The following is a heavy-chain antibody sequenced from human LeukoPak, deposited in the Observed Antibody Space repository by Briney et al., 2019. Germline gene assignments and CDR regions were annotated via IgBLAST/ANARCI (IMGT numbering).Heavy chain of an antibody. Sequence: PGGSLRLSCAASGFTFSSYAMSWVRQAPGKGLEWVSAISGSGGSTYYADSVKGRFTISRDNSKNTLYLQMNSLRAEDTAVYYCAKDMRFDRTPYCFDYWGQGTLVTVSS. V-gene: IGHV3-23*01. CDR2: ISGSGGST. CDR3: AKDMRFDRTPYCFDY. CDR1: GFTFSSYA. D-gene: IGHD3-9*01. J-gene: IGHJ4*02.